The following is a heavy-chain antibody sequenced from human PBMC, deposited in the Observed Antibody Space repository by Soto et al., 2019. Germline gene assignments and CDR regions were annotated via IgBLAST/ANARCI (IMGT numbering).Heavy chain of an antibody. D-gene: IGHD5-18*01. J-gene: IGHJ5*02. V-gene: IGHV4-59*01. Sequence: QVQLQESGPGLVKPSETLSLTYTVSGGSISSYYWSWIRQPPGKGLEWIGYIYYSGSTNYNPSLKSRVTISVDTSKNQFSLKLSSVTAADTAVYYCARSGYSYGYWFDPWGQGTLVTVSS. CDR3: ARSGYSYGYWFDP. CDR1: GGSISSYY. CDR2: IYYSGST.